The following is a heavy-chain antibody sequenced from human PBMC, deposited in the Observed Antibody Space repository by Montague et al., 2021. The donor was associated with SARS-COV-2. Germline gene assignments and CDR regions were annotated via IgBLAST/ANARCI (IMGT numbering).Heavy chain of an antibody. J-gene: IGHJ6*02. CDR1: GGSISSSSYY. CDR2: IYYSGST. D-gene: IGHD6-13*01. CDR3: ARVGRQQLVRLSGMDV. V-gene: IGHV4-39*07. Sequence: SETLSPTCTVSGGSISSSSYYWGWIRQPPGKGLEWIGSIYYSGSTYYNPSLKSRVTISVDTSKNQFSLKLSSVTAADTAVYYCARVGRQQLVRLSGMDVWGQGTTVTGSS.